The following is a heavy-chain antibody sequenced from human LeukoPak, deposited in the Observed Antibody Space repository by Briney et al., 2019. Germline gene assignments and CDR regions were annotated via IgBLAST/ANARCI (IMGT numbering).Heavy chain of an antibody. V-gene: IGHV3-21*01. CDR3: ARILWFGELLHLDY. CDR2: ISSNSSYI. J-gene: IGHJ4*02. Sequence: GGSLRLSCAASGFTFSSYSMTWVRQAPGKGLEWVSSISSNSSYIYYADSVKGRFTISRDNAKNSLYLQMNSLRAEDTAVYYCARILWFGELLHLDYWGQGTLVTVSS. D-gene: IGHD3-10*01. CDR1: GFTFSSYS.